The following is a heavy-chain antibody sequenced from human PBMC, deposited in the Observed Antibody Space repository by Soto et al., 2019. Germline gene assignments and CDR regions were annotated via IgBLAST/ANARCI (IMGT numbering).Heavy chain of an antibody. D-gene: IGHD3-10*01. Sequence: QVPLVQSGAEVKKPGSSVTVSCKASGGTFSSYAIHWVRQAPGQGLEWMGGIIPMYGPAKYALRFQGRVTITEDESTTTVYMELTSLTSQDTAVYNCARVTSMVRGVIDNCFDPRGHRTIDTIAS. CDR2: IIPMYGPA. J-gene: IGHJ5*02. CDR1: GGTFSSYA. CDR3: ARVTSMVRGVIDNCFDP. V-gene: IGHV1-69*01.